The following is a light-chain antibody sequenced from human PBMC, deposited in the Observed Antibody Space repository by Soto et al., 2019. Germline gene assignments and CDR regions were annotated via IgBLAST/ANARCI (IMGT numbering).Light chain of an antibody. CDR3: SSYTSGSTRGVV. J-gene: IGLJ2*01. V-gene: IGLV2-14*01. CDR2: DVS. Sequence: QSALTQPASVSGSPGQSITISCTGTSSDVGGYNYVSWYQQHPGKAPKLMIYDVSNRPSGVSNRFSGSKSGNTAALTISGLQAEDEADYYCSSYTSGSTRGVVLGGGTKLTVL. CDR1: SSDVGGYNY.